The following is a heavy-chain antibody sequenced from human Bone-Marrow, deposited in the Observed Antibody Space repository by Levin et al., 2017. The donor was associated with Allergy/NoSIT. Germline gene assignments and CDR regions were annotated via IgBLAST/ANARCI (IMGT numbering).Heavy chain of an antibody. CDR1: GGSISHNYYY. CDR3: AGRRGDRSGSYQDYFDA. D-gene: IGHD3-22*01. CDR2: IYYSGST. V-gene: IGHV4-39*01. Sequence: SETLSLTCSVSGGSISHNYYYWAWIRQPPGRGLEWIGSIYYSGSTYFNPSLMSRVTMSVDTSKDQFSLKLRSVTAADTALYYCAGRRGDRSGSYQDYFDAWGQGTLVTVSS. J-gene: IGHJ4*02.